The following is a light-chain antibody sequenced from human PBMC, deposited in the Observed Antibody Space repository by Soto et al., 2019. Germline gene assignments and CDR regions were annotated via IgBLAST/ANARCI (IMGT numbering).Light chain of an antibody. CDR3: QQRSNWLT. CDR1: QSVSSN. Sequence: EIVLAQSPATLSVSPGERAALSCRASQSVSSNLAWYQQKPGQAPRLVIHDASSRATGIPARFSGSGSGTDFTLTISSLEPEDFAVYYCQQRSNWLTFGGGTKVDIK. CDR2: DAS. J-gene: IGKJ4*01. V-gene: IGKV3-11*01.